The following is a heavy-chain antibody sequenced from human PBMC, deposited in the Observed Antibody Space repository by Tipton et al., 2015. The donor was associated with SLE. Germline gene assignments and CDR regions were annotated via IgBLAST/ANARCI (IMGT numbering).Heavy chain of an antibody. CDR1: GGSISSYY. CDR3: VLIVGATDY. Sequence: AGLVKPSETLSLTCTVSGGSISSYYWSWIRQPPGKGLEWIGEINHSGSTNYNPSLKSRVTISVDTSKNQFSLKLSSVTAADTAVYYCVLIVGATDYWGQGTLVTVSS. J-gene: IGHJ4*02. V-gene: IGHV4-34*01. CDR2: INHSGST. D-gene: IGHD1-26*01.